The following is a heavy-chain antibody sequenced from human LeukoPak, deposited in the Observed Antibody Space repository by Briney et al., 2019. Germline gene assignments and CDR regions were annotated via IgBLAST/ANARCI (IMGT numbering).Heavy chain of an antibody. J-gene: IGHJ4*02. V-gene: IGHV1-2*02. CDR2: INPNSGGT. D-gene: IGHD3-22*01. CDR1: GYTFTGYY. CDR3: ARDYYDSSAEKDY. Sequence: PSVKVSCKASGYTFTGYYMHWVRQAPGQGLEWMGWINPNSGGTNYAQKFQGRVTMTRDTSISTAYMELSRLRSDDTAVYYCARDYYDSSAEKDYWGQGTLVTVSS.